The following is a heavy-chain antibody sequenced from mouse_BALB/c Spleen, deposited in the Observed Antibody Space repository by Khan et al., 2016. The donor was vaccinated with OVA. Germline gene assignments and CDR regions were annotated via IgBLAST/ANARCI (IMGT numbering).Heavy chain of an antibody. J-gene: IGHJ3*01. CDR3: TRRNGDVAWFVY. V-gene: IGHV1-5*01. CDR2: IYPGNTDT. CDR1: GYTFTSYW. Sequence: EVKLQQSGTVLARPGASVKMSCKASGYTFTSYWMHWVKQRPGQGLEWIGDIYPGNTDTNYNQKFKGKAKLTAVTSTSTAYMELSSLTNEVSAVYYCTRRNGDVAWFVYWGQGTLVTVSA. D-gene: IGHD4-1*01.